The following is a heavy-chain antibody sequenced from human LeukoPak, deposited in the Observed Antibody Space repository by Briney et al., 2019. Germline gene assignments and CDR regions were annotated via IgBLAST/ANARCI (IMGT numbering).Heavy chain of an antibody. D-gene: IGHD6-25*01. Sequence: GPSLRLSCAASGFTFSTYAMHWVRQAPGKGLEWVAFIWPDGSKKYYAGSVKGRFAISRENSKNTVYLQMNDLRAEDTALYFCAKISSSAESNFDYWGQGTLVTVSS. CDR1: GFTFSTYA. CDR3: AKISSSAESNFDY. V-gene: IGHV3-33*06. J-gene: IGHJ4*02. CDR2: IWPDGSKK.